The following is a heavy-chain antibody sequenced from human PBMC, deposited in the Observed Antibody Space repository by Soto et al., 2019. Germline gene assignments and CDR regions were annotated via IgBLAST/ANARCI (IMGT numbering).Heavy chain of an antibody. CDR3: ARDGDGKLPD. Sequence: CAVSGDSISKSGYYWSWIRQPPGKGLEWIGYIYYSGSTNYNPSLKSRVTISVDTSKNQFSLKLSSVTAADTAVYYCARDGDGKLPDWGQGTLVTV. CDR2: IYYSGST. J-gene: IGHJ4*02. V-gene: IGHV4-61*08. D-gene: IGHD1-7*01. CDR1: GDSISKSGYY.